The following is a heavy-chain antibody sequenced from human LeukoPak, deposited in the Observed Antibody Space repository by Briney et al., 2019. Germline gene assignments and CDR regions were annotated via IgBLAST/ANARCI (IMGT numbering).Heavy chain of an antibody. J-gene: IGHJ3*01. CDR2: IYSSGST. CDR1: GDSISGSY. D-gene: IGHD6-13*01. Sequence: SETLSLTCYVSGDSISGSYWSWIRHPAGKRPEWIWRIYSSGSTDSNPSLKSRVTMSVDTSKSQFSLKLISVSAAVTALYYCARVLLSTGYGSRWFGDAYDYWGQGTMVTVSP. CDR3: ARVLLSTGYGSRWFGDAYDY. V-gene: IGHV4-4*07.